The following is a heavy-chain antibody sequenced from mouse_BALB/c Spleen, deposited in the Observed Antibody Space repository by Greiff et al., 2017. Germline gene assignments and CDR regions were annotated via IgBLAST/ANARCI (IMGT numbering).Heavy chain of an antibody. CDR2: INPSNGGT. Sequence: QVQLQQSGAELVKPGASVKLSCKASGYTFTSYYMYWVKQRPGQGLEWIGEINPSNGGTNFNEKFKSKATLTVDKSSSTAYMQLSSLTSEDSAVYYCTRRAYGNYVSPFDYWGQGTTLTVSS. J-gene: IGHJ2*01. CDR3: TRRAYGNYVSPFDY. V-gene: IGHV1S81*02. CDR1: GYTFTSYY. D-gene: IGHD2-1*01.